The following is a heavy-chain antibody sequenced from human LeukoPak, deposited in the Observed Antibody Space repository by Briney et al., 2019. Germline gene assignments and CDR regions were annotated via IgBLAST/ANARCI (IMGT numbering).Heavy chain of an antibody. CDR2: INPNSGGT. D-gene: IGHD2-21*02. V-gene: IGHV1-2*02. Sequence: ASVKVSCKASGYTFTGYYMHWVRQAPRQGLEWMGWINPNSGGTNYAQKFQGRVTMTRDTSISTAYMELSRLRSDDTAVYYCARADPKIVVVTALDYWGQGTLVTVSS. CDR1: GYTFTGYY. CDR3: ARADPKIVVVTALDY. J-gene: IGHJ4*02.